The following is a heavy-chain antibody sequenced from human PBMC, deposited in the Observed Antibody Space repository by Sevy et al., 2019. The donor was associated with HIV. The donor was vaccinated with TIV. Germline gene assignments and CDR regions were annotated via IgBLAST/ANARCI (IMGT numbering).Heavy chain of an antibody. Sequence: ASVKVSCKVSGDSVTKVSMHWVRQAPGKGLEWMATFEPEEDEKMYAQKIQGRVTMTEDTSTDTAYMELSSLRSEDTAVYYCATTKDYYEGSGSPFDYWGQGTLVTVSS. CDR1: GDSVTKVS. V-gene: IGHV1-24*01. J-gene: IGHJ4*02. CDR3: ATTKDYYEGSGSPFDY. D-gene: IGHD3-22*01. CDR2: FEPEEDEK.